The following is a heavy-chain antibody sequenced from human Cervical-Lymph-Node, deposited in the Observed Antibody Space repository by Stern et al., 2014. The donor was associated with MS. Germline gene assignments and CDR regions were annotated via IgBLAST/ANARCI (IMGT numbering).Heavy chain of an antibody. D-gene: IGHD1-26*01. CDR1: GYTLTTYG. CDR2: ISPYNGNT. CDR3: ARQGSGSLDAFDI. V-gene: IGHV1-18*01. J-gene: IGHJ3*02. Sequence: VQLVESGAEVKKPGASVKVSCKASGYTLTTYGVTWVRQAPGQGLEWMGWISPYNGNTNYAQRLQGRVTVTTDTSTNTAYMEVRSLRSDDTAMYYCARQGSGSLDAFDIWGQGTMVTVSS.